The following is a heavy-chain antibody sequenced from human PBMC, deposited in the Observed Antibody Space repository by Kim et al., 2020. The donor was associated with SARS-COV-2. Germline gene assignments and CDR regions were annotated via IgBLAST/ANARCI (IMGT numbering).Heavy chain of an antibody. CDR3: ASPSLEQQWLVRELFDY. D-gene: IGHD6-19*01. V-gene: IGHV3-30-3*01. CDR1: GFTFSSYA. Sequence: GGSLRLSCAASGFTFSSYAMHWVRQAPGKGLEWVAVISYDGSNKYYADSVKGRFTISRDNSKNTLYLQMNSLRAEDTAVYYCASPSLEQQWLVRELFDYWGQGTLVTVSS. CDR2: ISYDGSNK. J-gene: IGHJ4*02.